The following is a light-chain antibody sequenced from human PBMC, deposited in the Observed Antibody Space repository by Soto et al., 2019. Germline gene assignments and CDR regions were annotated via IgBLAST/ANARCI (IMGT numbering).Light chain of an antibody. V-gene: IGKV1-5*01. CDR2: AVS. CDR1: ENIDRW. CDR3: QQYGSYPWT. J-gene: IGKJ1*01. Sequence: DIQMTQSPPTLSASVGDRVTITCRASENIDRWLAWYQQKLGKAPRLLLYAVSSLESGVPSRFSGSGSGTDLTLTISGLQPEDFATYHCQQYGSYPWTFGQGTKVEVK.